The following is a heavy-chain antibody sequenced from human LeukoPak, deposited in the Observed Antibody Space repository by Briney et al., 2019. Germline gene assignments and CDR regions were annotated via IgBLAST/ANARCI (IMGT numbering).Heavy chain of an antibody. Sequence: PGGSLRLSCAASGFTFSDYFMYWIRQAPGKGLEWVSYISSTGSTIYYADSVKGRFSVSRDSAKNSPYLQMNSLRAEDTAVYYCAKSDESDYWGQGTQVTISS. D-gene: IGHD2-21*01. CDR1: GFTFSDYF. J-gene: IGHJ4*02. V-gene: IGHV3-11*04. CDR3: AKSDESDY. CDR2: ISSTGSTI.